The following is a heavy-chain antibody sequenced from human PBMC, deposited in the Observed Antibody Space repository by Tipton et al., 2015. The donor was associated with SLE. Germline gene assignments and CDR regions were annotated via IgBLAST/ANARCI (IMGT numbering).Heavy chain of an antibody. CDR3: ARMRGGYNAHH. D-gene: IGHD5-24*01. Sequence: TLSLTCTVSGGSISGHYWSWIRQPPGKGLEWIGYIYASGRTNYNPSLKSRVTISVDTSKNQFSLKVKSVTTADTAVYYCARMRGGYNAHHWGQGILVTVSS. V-gene: IGHV4-59*11. CDR2: IYASGRT. J-gene: IGHJ5*02. CDR1: GGSISGHY.